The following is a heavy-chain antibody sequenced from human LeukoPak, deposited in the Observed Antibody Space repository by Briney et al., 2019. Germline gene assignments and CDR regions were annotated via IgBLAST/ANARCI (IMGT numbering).Heavy chain of an antibody. J-gene: IGHJ4*02. D-gene: IGHD3-10*01. CDR1: GFTLSSYA. Sequence: GGSLRLSCAASGFTLSSYAMSWVRQAPGKGLEWVSAISGSGGSTYYADSVKGRFTISRDNSKNTLYLQMNSLRAEDTAVYYCAKDHMVRGVLDYWGQGTLVTVSS. V-gene: IGHV3-23*01. CDR3: AKDHMVRGVLDY. CDR2: ISGSGGST.